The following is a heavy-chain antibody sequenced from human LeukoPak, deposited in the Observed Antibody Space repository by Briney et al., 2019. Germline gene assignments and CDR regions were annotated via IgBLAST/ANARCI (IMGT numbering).Heavy chain of an antibody. CDR2: INWNGGST. J-gene: IGHJ3*02. CDR1: RFIFYDYG. Sequence: GGSLRLSCAASRFIFYDYGMSWVRQAPGKGLECVSGINWNGGSTGYADSVKSRFTISRANAKNSLYLQMNSLRAEDTALYYCARDKTFDIWGQGTMVTVSS. V-gene: IGHV3-20*04. CDR3: ARDKTFDI.